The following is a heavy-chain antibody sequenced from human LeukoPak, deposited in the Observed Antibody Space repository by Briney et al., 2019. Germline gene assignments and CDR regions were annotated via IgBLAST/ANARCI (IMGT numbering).Heavy chain of an antibody. CDR3: ARVLGYDFWSGPYDAFDI. Sequence: ASVKVSCKASGYTFTGYYMHWVRQAPGQGLEWMGWINPNSGGTNYAQKLQGRVTMTRDTSISTAYMELSRLRSDDTAVYYCARVLGYDFWSGPYDAFDIWGQGTMVTVSS. CDR1: GYTFTGYY. J-gene: IGHJ3*02. V-gene: IGHV1-2*02. D-gene: IGHD3-3*01. CDR2: INPNSGGT.